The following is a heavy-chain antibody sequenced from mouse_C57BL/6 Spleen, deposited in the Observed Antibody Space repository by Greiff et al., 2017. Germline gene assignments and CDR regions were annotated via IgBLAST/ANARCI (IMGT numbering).Heavy chain of an antibody. D-gene: IGHD1-1*01. Sequence: QVQLQQPGAELVMPGASVKLSCKASGYTFTSYWMHWVKQRPGQGLEWIGEIDPSDSYTNYNQKFKGKSTLTVDKSSSTAYMQLSSLTSEDSAVXYCARPFYGSSYVRAWFAYWGQGTLVTVSA. CDR1: GYTFTSYW. J-gene: IGHJ3*01. V-gene: IGHV1-69*01. CDR3: ARPFYGSSYVRAWFAY. CDR2: IDPSDSYT.